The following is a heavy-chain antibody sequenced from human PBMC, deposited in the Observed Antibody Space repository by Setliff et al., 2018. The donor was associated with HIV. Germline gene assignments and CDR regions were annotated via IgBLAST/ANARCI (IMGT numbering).Heavy chain of an antibody. CDR1: GYTFTSYY. Sequence: AASVKVSCKASGYTFTSYYMHWVRQAPGQGLEWMGWINPNSGGTNYAQKFQGRVTMTRDTSISTAYMELSRLRSDDTAVYYCARSDTAMGHFDYWGQGTLVTVSS. J-gene: IGHJ4*02. CDR3: ARSDTAMGHFDY. V-gene: IGHV1-2*02. CDR2: INPNSGGT. D-gene: IGHD5-18*01.